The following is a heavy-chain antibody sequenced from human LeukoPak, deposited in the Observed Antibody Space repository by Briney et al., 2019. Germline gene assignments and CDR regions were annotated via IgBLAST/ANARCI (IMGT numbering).Heavy chain of an antibody. D-gene: IGHD3-10*01. CDR3: VRGRAWFDP. Sequence: PSETLSLTCTVSGDSISTYYWSWIRQPPGKGLEWIGYIYYSGNTNYNSSLESRVTISVDTSKNQFSLRLNSVTAADTAVYYCVRGRAWFDPWGQGTLVTVSS. CDR1: GDSISTYY. CDR2: IYYSGNT. V-gene: IGHV4-59*01. J-gene: IGHJ5*02.